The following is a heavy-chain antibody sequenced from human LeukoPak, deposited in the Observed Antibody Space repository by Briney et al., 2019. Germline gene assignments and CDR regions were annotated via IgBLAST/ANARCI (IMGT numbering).Heavy chain of an antibody. D-gene: IGHD6-13*01. J-gene: IGHJ2*01. CDR1: GYTFTSYG. V-gene: IGHV1-18*01. Sequence: ASVKVSCKASGYTFTSYGISWVRQAPGQGLEWMGWISAYNGNTNYAQKLQGRVTMTTDTSTSTAYMELRSLRSDDTAVYYCARRSRYSSSWGLWYFDLWGRGTLVTVSS. CDR2: ISAYNGNT. CDR3: ARRSRYSSSWGLWYFDL.